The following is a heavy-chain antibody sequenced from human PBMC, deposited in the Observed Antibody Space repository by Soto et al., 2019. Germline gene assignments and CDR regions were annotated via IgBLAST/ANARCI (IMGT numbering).Heavy chain of an antibody. CDR3: ARSMKTGKNFDY. CDR2: ISGSNTYT. J-gene: IGHJ4*02. D-gene: IGHD7-27*01. CDR1: GFTFSDYY. V-gene: IGHV3-11*05. Sequence: QVQLVESGGGLVKPGGSLRLSCAASGFTFSDYYMSWIRQAPGKGLEWLSYISGSNTYTDYADSVEGRFTISRDNAKNSLYLQMNSLRADDTAVYYCARSMKTGKNFDYWGQGTLVTVSS.